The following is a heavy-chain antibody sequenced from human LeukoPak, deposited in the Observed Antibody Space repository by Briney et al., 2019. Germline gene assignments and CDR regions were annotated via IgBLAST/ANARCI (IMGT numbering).Heavy chain of an antibody. V-gene: IGHV3-30*03. J-gene: IGHJ4*02. D-gene: IGHD1-26*01. CDR2: ISYDGSYK. CDR1: GFTFSSYG. CDR3: ARDFSGTSFTYYFDY. Sequence: GGSLRLSCAASGFTFSSYGMHWVRQAPGKGLEWVTVISYDGSYKYYADSVKGRFTVSRDSSKNTLYLQMSSLRAEDTAVYYCARDFSGTSFTYYFDYWGQGTLVTVSS.